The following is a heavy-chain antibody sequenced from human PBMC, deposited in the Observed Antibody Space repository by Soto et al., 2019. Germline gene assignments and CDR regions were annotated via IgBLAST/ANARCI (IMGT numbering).Heavy chain of an antibody. D-gene: IGHD5-18*01. V-gene: IGHV4-59*01. CDR1: GGSISNYY. Sequence: SETLSLTCTVSGGSISNYYWSWIRQPPGKGLEWIGYVYSSGSTHYNPSLQSRVTISADTSKNQVSLKVNSVTAADTAVYYCARDHPHSYGVYYFDYWGQGTLVTAPQ. CDR2: VYSSGST. J-gene: IGHJ4*02. CDR3: ARDHPHSYGVYYFDY.